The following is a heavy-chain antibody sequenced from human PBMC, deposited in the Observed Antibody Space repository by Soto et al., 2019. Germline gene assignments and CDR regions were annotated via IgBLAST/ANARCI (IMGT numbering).Heavy chain of an antibody. CDR2: ISAYNGNT. CDR1: GYTFTSYG. J-gene: IGHJ5*02. V-gene: IGHV1-18*01. D-gene: IGHD2-2*01. Sequence: GASVNVSCKASGYTFTSYGISWVRQAPGQGLEWMGWISAYNGNTNYAQKLQGRVTMTTDTSTSTAYMELRSLRSDDTAVYYCAGDLPRPGNCSSTSCRSYNWFDPWGQGTLVTVSS. CDR3: AGDLPRPGNCSSTSCRSYNWFDP.